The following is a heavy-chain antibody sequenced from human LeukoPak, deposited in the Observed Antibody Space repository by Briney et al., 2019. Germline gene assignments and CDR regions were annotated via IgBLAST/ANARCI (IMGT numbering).Heavy chain of an antibody. CDR2: IYFSGGT. V-gene: IGHV4-59*01. CDR3: ARDGLYDSSGYYMDS. CDR1: GGAISSYY. Sequence: SETLSLTRTVSGGAISSYYWSWIRQAPRQGLEWIGYIYFSGGTKYNPTLMSRVTISVDRAQNQFSLSLSSVTAADTAVDYCARDGLYDSSGYYMDSWGQGTLVIVSS. D-gene: IGHD3-22*01. J-gene: IGHJ4*02.